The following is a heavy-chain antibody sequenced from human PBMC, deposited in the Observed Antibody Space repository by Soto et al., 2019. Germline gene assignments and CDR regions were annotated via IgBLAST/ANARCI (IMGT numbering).Heavy chain of an antibody. J-gene: IGHJ3*02. CDR3: VKVSMYYTSSGSYLAAFDI. CDR1: GFTFRSYA. CDR2: ISASGGST. D-gene: IGHD3-10*01. Sequence: GGSLRLSCAASGFTFRSYAMSWARQSPGKGLDWVSGISASGGSTYYADSVKGRFTISRDNSKNTLFLQMSSLTAEDTAVYYCVKVSMYYTSSGSYLAAFDIWGQGTMVTVSS. V-gene: IGHV3-23*01.